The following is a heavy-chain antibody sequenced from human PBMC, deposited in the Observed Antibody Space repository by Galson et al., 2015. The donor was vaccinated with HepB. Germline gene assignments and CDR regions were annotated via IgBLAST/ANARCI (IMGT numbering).Heavy chain of an antibody. V-gene: IGHV3-23*01. J-gene: IGHJ4*02. Sequence: SLRLSCAVSRLKFSNYAMTWVRQAPGKGLEWVSLISNRGGSTSYADSVKGRFTISRDNSRDTLYLQMNSLRVEDTAVYYRAKDREGGSGTYYNFDYWGQGTLVTVSS. CDR2: ISNRGGST. D-gene: IGHD3-10*01. CDR3: AKDREGGSGTYYNFDY. CDR1: RLKFSNYA.